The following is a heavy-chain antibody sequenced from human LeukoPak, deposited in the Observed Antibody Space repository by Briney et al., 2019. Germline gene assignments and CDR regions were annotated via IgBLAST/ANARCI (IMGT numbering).Heavy chain of an antibody. D-gene: IGHD3-22*01. CDR1: GFTFSNYA. Sequence: GGSLRLSCAASGFTFSNYAMSWVRQAPGKGLEWVSGIFGIGGSTYYADSVKGGLTISRDNSKNTLYLQMDSLRAEDTAVYYCAKVGIRISLIVVVFTTADDWYFDLWGRGTLVTVSS. CDR2: IFGIGGST. V-gene: IGHV3-23*01. CDR3: AKVGIRISLIVVVFTTADDWYFDL. J-gene: IGHJ2*01.